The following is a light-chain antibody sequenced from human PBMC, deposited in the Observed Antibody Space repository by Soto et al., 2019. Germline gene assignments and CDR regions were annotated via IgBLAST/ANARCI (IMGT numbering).Light chain of an antibody. CDR1: QSVTNNF. CDR2: GAS. Sequence: IVLTQSPGTLSLSPGERATLSCGASQSVTNNFLAWYQQKPGQAPRLLIYGASSRATGVPDRFSGSGSGTDFSLTISSLEAEDSAIYYCQQRTNGPPLFTFGPGTKVDIK. CDR3: QQRTNGPPLFT. J-gene: IGKJ3*01. V-gene: IGKV3D-20*02.